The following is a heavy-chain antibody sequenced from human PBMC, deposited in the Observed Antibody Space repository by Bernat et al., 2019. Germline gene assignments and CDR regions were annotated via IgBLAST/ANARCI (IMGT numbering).Heavy chain of an antibody. CDR2: IKQDGSEK. D-gene: IGHD3-16*02. J-gene: IGHJ4*02. CDR1: GFTFSSYW. V-gene: IGHV3-7*03. CDR3: ARVGDIWGNYRSYYFDY. Sequence: EVQLVESGGGLVQPGGSLRLSCAASGFTFSSYWMSWVRQAPGKGLEWVANIKQDGSEKYYVDSVKGRFTISRDSAKNSLSLQMNSLRVEDTVVYYCARVGDIWGNYRSYYFDYWGQGTLVTVSS.